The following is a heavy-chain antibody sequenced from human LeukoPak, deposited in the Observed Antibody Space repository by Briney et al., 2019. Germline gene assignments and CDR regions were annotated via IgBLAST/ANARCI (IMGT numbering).Heavy chain of an antibody. CDR2: INHSGST. CDR1: GGSFSGYY. D-gene: IGHD3-22*01. J-gene: IGHJ4*02. Sequence: PSETLSLTCAVYGGSFSGYYWSWNRQPPGKGLEWIGEINHSGSTNYNPSLKSRVTISVDTSKNQFSLKLNSVTAADTAVYYCASHNRYYYDNSGYCDHWGQGTLVTVSS. V-gene: IGHV4-34*01. CDR3: ASHNRYYYDNSGYCDH.